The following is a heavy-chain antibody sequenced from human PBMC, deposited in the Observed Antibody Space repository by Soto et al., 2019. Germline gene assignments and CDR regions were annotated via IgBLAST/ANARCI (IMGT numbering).Heavy chain of an antibody. Sequence: QVQLVQSGAEVKKPGASVKVSCKASGYTFTSYGISWVRQAPGQGXEWMGWISAYNGNTNYAQKLQGRVTMTTDTXXXXXXXXXXXXXXXXXXXXXXXXXXXXXXXXXXDVWGQGTTVTVSS. J-gene: IGHJ6*02. CDR2: ISAYNGNT. CDR3: XXXXXXXXXXXXDV. CDR1: GYTFTSYG. V-gene: IGHV1-18*01.